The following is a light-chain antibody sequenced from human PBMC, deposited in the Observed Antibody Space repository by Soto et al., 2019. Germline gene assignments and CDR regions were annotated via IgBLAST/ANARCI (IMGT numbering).Light chain of an antibody. Sequence: DIQMTQSPSTLSASVGDRVTITCRASQSISSWLAWYQQKPGKAPNLLIYDASSLESGVPSRFSGSGSGTEFTLTISSLQPDDFATYYCQQYDSYMGTFGQGTKVEIK. CDR3: QQYDSYMGT. J-gene: IGKJ1*01. CDR1: QSISSW. CDR2: DAS. V-gene: IGKV1-5*01.